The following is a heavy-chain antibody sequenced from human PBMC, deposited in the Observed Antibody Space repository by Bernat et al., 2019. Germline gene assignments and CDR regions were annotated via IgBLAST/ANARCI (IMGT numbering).Heavy chain of an antibody. CDR2: IYSGGNT. CDR1: GFTVSSNY. D-gene: IGHD3-3*02. CDR3: ARGGAISSPAGYYYYYMDV. V-gene: IGHV3-53*02. Sequence: EVQLVETGGGLIQPGGSLRLSCAASGFTVSSNYMSWVRQAPGKGLEWVSVIYSGGNTYYADSVKGRFTISRDNSKNTLSLQMNSLRGEDTAVYYCARGGAISSPAGYYYYYMDVWGKGTTVTVSS. J-gene: IGHJ6*03.